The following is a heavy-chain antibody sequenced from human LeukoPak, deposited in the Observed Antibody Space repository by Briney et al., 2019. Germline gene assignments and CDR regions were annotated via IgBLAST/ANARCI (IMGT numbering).Heavy chain of an antibody. J-gene: IGHJ5*02. CDR1: GDSLSSNRVT. V-gene: IGHV6-1*01. CDR3: ARRLTQYDCFDP. Sequence: SHTLSLTCALSGDSLSSNRVTWHWTRQSPSRGLEWRGRTYYRSTWYNDYAVSVRGRITVNPDTSKNQFSLHLNSVTPGDTAVYYCARRLTQYDCFDPWGQGILVTVSS. CDR2: TYYRSTWYN. D-gene: IGHD2-2*01.